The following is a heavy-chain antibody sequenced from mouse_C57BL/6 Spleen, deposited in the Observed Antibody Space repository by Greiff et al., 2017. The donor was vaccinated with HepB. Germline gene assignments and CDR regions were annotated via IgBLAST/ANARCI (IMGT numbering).Heavy chain of an antibody. V-gene: IGHV3-6*01. CDR3: ASYVVRGAYFDY. CDR1: GYSITSGYY. Sequence: DVQLQESGPGLVKPSQSLSLTCSVTGYSITSGYYWNWIRQFPGNKLEWMGYISYDGSNNYNPSLKNRISITRDTSKNQFFLKLNSVTTEDTATYYCASYVVRGAYFDYWGQGTTLTVSS. D-gene: IGHD1-1*01. J-gene: IGHJ2*01. CDR2: ISYDGSN.